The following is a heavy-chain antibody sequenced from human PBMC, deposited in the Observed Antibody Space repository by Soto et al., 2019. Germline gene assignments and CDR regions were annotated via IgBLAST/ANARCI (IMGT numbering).Heavy chain of an antibody. J-gene: IGHJ4*02. D-gene: IGHD5-18*01. CDR1: GFTFSSYG. CDR2: ISYAGSNK. Sequence: QVQLVESGGGVVQPGRSLRPSCAASGFTFSSYGMHWVRQAPGKGLEWVAVISYAGSNKYYADSVKGRFTISRDNSKNTLYLQMNSLRAEDTAVYYCAKEGKRGYSYGTFDYWGQGTLVTVSS. V-gene: IGHV3-30*18. CDR3: AKEGKRGYSYGTFDY.